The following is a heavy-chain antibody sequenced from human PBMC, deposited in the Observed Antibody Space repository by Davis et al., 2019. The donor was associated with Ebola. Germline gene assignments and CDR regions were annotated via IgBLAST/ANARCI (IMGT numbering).Heavy chain of an antibody. V-gene: IGHV4-34*01. D-gene: IGHD4-17*01. J-gene: IGHJ4*02. CDR3: ARGGRGDYYFDY. CDR1: GGSFSGYY. Sequence: MPSETLSLTCAVYGGSFSGYYWSWIRQPPGKGLEWIGEINHSGSTNYNPSLKSRVTISVDTSKNQFSLKLSSVTAADTAVYYCARGGRGDYYFDYWGQGTLVTVSS. CDR2: INHSGST.